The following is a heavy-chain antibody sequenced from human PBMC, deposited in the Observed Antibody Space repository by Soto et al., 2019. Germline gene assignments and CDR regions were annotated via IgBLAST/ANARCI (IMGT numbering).Heavy chain of an antibody. J-gene: IGHJ5*02. CDR3: ARGGGTAMSSPGPNWFDP. CDR1: GYTFTSYH. Sequence: GASVKVSCKASGYTFTSYHITWVRQAPGQGLEWMGGIIPIFGTANYAQKFQGRVTITADESTSTAYMELSSLRSEDTAVYYCARGGGTAMSSPGPNWFDPWGQGTLVTVSS. D-gene: IGHD2-21*02. V-gene: IGHV1-69*13. CDR2: IIPIFGTA.